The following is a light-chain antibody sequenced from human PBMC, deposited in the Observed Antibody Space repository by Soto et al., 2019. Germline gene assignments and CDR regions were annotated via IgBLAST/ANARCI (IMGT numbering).Light chain of an antibody. CDR3: HHYHSYSQA. CDR1: QTISSW. CDR2: KAS. V-gene: IGKV1-5*03. J-gene: IGKJ1*01. Sequence: DIQVTQGPRRMSRDGKDGVTGKSGASQTISSWLAWYQQKPGKAPKLLIYKASTLKSGVPSRFSGSGSGTQSPLTICTLQPDDFATYHCHHYHSYSQAFGQGTKVDIK.